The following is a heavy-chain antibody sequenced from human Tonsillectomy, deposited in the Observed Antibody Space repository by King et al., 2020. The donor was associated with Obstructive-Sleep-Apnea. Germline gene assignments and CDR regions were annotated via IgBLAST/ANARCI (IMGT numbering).Heavy chain of an antibody. CDR2: IRSKANSYAT. CDR1: GFTFSGSA. J-gene: IGHJ6*02. CDR3: TRQSSGSMDV. Sequence: VQLVESGGGLVQPGGSLKLSCAASGFTFSGSAMHWVRQASGKGLEWVGRIRSKANSYATAYAAWVKGRFTISRDDAKNTAYLQMNSLKTEDTAVYYCTRQSSGSMDVWGQGTTVTVSS. V-gene: IGHV3-73*01. D-gene: IGHD6-25*01.